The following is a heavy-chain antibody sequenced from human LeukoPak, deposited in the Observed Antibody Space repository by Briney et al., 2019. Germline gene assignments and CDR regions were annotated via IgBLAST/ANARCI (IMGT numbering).Heavy chain of an antibody. CDR1: GGSISSSSYY. CDR3: ARRSLRFLEWQPFDY. J-gene: IGHJ4*02. D-gene: IGHD3-3*01. CDR2: IYYSGST. V-gene: IGHV4-39*01. Sequence: SEALSLTCTVSGGSISSSSYYWGWIRQPPGKGLEWIGSIYYSGSTYYNPSPKSRATISVDTSKNQFSLKLSSVTAADTAVYYCARRSLRFLEWQPFDYWGQGTLVTVSS.